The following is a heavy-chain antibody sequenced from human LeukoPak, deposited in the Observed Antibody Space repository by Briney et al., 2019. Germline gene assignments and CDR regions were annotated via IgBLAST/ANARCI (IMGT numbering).Heavy chain of an antibody. V-gene: IGHV1-2*02. CDR1: GYTFTAYY. CDR2: INPNSGGT. J-gene: IGHJ4*02. CDR3: TRDPPRRCSGVTCYPY. Sequence: GASVTVSCKASGYTFTAYYIHWVRQAPGQGLEWMGWINPNSGGTTFAQTFQDRVTMTRDTSISTVYMELSSLRSDDTAVYYCTRDPPRRCSGVTCYPYWGQGTLVTVSS. D-gene: IGHD2-15*01.